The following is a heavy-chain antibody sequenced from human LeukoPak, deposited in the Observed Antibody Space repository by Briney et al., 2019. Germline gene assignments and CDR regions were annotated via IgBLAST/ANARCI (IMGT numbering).Heavy chain of an antibody. V-gene: IGHV1-69*04. CDR3: ARELPYYYGSGSAPVFDY. J-gene: IGHJ4*02. D-gene: IGHD3-10*01. CDR1: GGTFSSYA. Sequence: GSSVKVSCKASGGTFSSYAISWVRQAPGQGLEWMGRIIPILGIANYAQKFQGRVTITADKSTSTAYMELSSLRSEDTAVYYCARELPYYYGSGSAPVFDYWGQGTLVTVSS. CDR2: IIPILGIA.